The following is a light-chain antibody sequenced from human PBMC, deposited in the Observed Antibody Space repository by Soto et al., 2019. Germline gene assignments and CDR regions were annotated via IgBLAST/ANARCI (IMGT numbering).Light chain of an antibody. V-gene: IGLV3-25*03. Sequence: SYELTQPPSVSVSPGQTARITCSGDALPDQFAYWYQQKPGQAPVLVIYKDSERPSVIPERFSGSSSGTTVTLTISGVQAEDEADYYCQSADSSGTYWVFGGGTKVTVL. CDR1: ALPDQF. CDR3: QSADSSGTYWV. J-gene: IGLJ3*02. CDR2: KDS.